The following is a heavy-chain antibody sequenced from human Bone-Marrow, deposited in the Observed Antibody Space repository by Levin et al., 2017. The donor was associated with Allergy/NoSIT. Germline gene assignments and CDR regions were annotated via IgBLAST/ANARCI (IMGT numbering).Heavy chain of an antibody. V-gene: IGHV4-30-4*01. D-gene: IGHD3-3*01. J-gene: IGHJ6*02. Sequence: SETLSLTCTVSGGSISSGDYYWSWIRQPPGKGLEWIGYIYYSGSTYYNPSLKSRVTISVDTSKNQFSLKLSSVTAADTAVYYCASGAGTTGDFWSGYYTYYYYDGMDVWGQGTTVTVSS. CDR2: IYYSGST. CDR3: ASGAGTTGDFWSGYYTYYYYDGMDV. CDR1: GGSISSGDYY.